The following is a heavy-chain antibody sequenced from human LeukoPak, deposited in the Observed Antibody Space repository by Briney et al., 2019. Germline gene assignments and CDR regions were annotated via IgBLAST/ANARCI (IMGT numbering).Heavy chain of an antibody. CDR3: AKDFSLRFLAKTTPYFDY. CDR2: ISGSGGST. V-gene: IGHV3-23*01. D-gene: IGHD3-3*01. J-gene: IGHJ4*02. CDR1: GFIFNSYA. Sequence: QPGGSLRLSCAASGFIFNSYAMSWVRQAPGKGLEWVSAISGSGGSTYYADSVKGRFTISRDNSKNSLYLQLNSLRTEDTALYYCAKDFSLRFLAKTTPYFDYWGQGTLVTVSS.